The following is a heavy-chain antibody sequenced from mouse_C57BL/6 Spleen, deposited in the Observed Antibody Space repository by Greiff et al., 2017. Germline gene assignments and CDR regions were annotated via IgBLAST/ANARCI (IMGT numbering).Heavy chain of an antibody. CDR1: GYTFTSYT. CDR3: ARFDDYDGGFAY. J-gene: IGHJ3*01. Sequence: QVQLKESGAELARPGASVKMSCKASGYTFTSYTMHWVKQRPGQGLEWIGYINPSSGYTKYNQKFKDKATLTADKSSSTAYMQLRSLTSEDSAVYYCARFDDYDGGFAYWGQGTLVTVSA. CDR2: INPSSGYT. D-gene: IGHD2-4*01. V-gene: IGHV1-4*01.